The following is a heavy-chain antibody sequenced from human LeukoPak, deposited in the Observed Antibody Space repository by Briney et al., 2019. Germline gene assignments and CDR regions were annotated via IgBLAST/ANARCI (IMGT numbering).Heavy chain of an antibody. Sequence: GGSLRLSCAASGFTFSSYAMSWVRQAPGKGLVWVSRIHATGSSTSHADSVKGRFTISRDNAKNTLYLQMNSLRADDTAVYYCARGGSYYVDYWGQGTLLTVSS. CDR1: GFTFSSYA. CDR2: IHATGSST. V-gene: IGHV3-74*01. D-gene: IGHD1-26*01. J-gene: IGHJ4*02. CDR3: ARGGSYYVDY.